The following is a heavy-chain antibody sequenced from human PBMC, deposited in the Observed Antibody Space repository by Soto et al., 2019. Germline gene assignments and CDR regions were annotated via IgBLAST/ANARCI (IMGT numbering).Heavy chain of an antibody. D-gene: IGHD5-12*01. J-gene: IGHJ4*02. Sequence: PSETLSLTCIVSGVSISTYHWSWIRQPAGKGLEWIERMHTSGSTNYNPSLKSRVSMSVDTSKTHFSLKVSPVTAADTAVYYCARDEYGYGDSYDSWGQGTLVTVS. CDR3: ARDEYGYGDSYDS. CDR2: MHTSGST. V-gene: IGHV4-4*07. CDR1: GVSISTYH.